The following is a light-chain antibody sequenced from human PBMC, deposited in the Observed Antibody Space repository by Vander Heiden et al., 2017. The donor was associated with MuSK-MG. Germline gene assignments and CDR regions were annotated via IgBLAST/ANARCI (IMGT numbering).Light chain of an antibody. CDR3: QVWDNRVWV. V-gene: IGLV3-1*01. CDR1: KLGQKS. CDR2: QDT. J-gene: IGLJ3*02. Sequence: SYALTLPPSLSVSPGQTASIPSPGDKLGQKSVSWYQQKPGPSPVLLIYQDTKRPSGIPERFSGSNSGNTATLTLSGTQAMDEADYYCQVWDNRVWVFGGGTKLTVL.